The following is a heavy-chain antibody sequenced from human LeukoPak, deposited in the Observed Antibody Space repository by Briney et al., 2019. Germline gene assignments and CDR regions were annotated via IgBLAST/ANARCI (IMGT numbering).Heavy chain of an antibody. V-gene: IGHV5-51*01. D-gene: IGHD2-15*01. Sequence: GESLKISCKGSGYSFTSYWIGWVRQMPGKGLEWVGIIYPGDSDTRYSPSFQGQVTISADKSISTAYLQWSSLKASDTAMYYCARQVAATYYYYYMDVWGKGTTVTVSS. CDR3: ARQVAATYYYYYMDV. CDR2: IYPGDSDT. J-gene: IGHJ6*03. CDR1: GYSFTSYW.